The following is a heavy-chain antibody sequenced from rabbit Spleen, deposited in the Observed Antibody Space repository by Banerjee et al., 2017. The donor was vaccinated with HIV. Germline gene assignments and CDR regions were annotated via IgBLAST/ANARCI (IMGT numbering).Heavy chain of an antibody. CDR3: ARVVDSGGDYYGL. CDR2: ISGDSRKII. J-gene: IGHJ4*01. D-gene: IGHD1-1*01. V-gene: IGHV1S40*01. CDR1: GFTLSINYW. Sequence: QSLEESGGDLVKPGASLTLTCTASGFTLSINYWICWVRQAPGKGLEWIGCISGDSRKIIAYASWAKGRFTISKTSSTTVTLQMTSLTAADTATYFCARVVDSGGDYYGLWGPGTLVTVS.